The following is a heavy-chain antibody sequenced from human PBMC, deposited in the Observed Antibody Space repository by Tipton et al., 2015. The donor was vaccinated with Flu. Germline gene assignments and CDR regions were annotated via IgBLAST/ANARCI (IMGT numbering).Heavy chain of an antibody. D-gene: IGHD6-25*01. V-gene: IGHV4-59*01. CDR3: ARVPRGGGFIGYYYGLDV. CDR2: AYFNGAT. J-gene: IGHJ6*02. CDR1: GGSMTYFY. Sequence: GLVKPSETLSLTCTVSGGSMTYFYWSWIRQSPGKGLEWIGYAYFNGATGYKPSLRSRVTISVDTAKNQLSLRLNSVTAADTAVYYCARVPRGGGFIGYYYGLDVWGPGTSVTVSS.